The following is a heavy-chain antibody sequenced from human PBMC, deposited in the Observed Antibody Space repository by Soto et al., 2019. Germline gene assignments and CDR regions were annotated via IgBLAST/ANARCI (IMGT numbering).Heavy chain of an antibody. Sequence: QVQLQQSGPRLVKPSETLSLTCTVSSGPDRSDNWGWIRQPPGRGLEWIGYVYYTGDTAYNPSLRCRVTISADTSTNDISLTLNSVTAADTDVYYCVRQGIDYLHGLVDVWGQGTTVSVSS. V-gene: IGHV4-59*08. D-gene: IGHD4-17*01. CDR1: SGPDRSDN. CDR2: VYYTGDT. J-gene: IGHJ6*02. CDR3: VRQGIDYLHGLVDV.